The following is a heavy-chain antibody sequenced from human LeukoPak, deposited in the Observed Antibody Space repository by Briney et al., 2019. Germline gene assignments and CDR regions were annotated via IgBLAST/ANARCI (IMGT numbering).Heavy chain of an antibody. J-gene: IGHJ4*02. CDR2: IFYSGST. Sequence: PSETLSLTCTVSGGSISSSSYFWGWIRQPPGKGLEWIGSIFYSGSTYYNPSLKSRVTISVDTSKKQFSLKLTSVTAADTAVYYCARGGIAAKKLDYWGQGTLVTVSS. CDR3: ARGGIAAKKLDY. D-gene: IGHD6-13*01. CDR1: GGSISSSSYF. V-gene: IGHV4-39*01.